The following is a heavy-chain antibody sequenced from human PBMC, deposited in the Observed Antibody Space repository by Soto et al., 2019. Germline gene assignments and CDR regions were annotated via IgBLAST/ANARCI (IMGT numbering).Heavy chain of an antibody. V-gene: IGHV4-31*03. CDR3: ARATYIWGSYRSFYFDY. D-gene: IGHD3-16*02. Sequence: SETLSVTCTVSRDSVTTNRYSSGWIRQHPGKGLEGMGNINYSGSTYYNPSLKSRVTTSVDTSKNQFSLNLSSVTAADTAVYSCARATYIWGSYRSFYFDYWGQRTLVTVSS. CDR2: INYSGST. J-gene: IGHJ4*02. CDR1: RDSVTTNRYS.